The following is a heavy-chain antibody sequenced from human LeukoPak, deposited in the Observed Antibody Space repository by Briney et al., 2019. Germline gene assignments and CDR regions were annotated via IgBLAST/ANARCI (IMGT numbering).Heavy chain of an antibody. CDR2: IYHSGST. J-gene: IGHJ4*02. D-gene: IGHD5-18*01. Sequence: PSETLSLTCTVSGYSISSGYYWGWIRQPPGKGLEWIGSIYHSGSTYYNPSLKSRVIISVDTSKNQFSLKLSSVTAADTAVYYCARVRGNVDTANSAFDYWGQGTLVTVSS. CDR1: GYSISSGYY. CDR3: ARVRGNVDTANSAFDY. V-gene: IGHV4-38-2*02.